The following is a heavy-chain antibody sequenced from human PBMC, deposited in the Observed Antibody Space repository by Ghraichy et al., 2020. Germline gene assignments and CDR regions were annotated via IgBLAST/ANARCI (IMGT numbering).Heavy chain of an antibody. CDR1: GVAFSSSW. CDR3: TTDPRD. J-gene: IGHJ4*02. Sequence: GGSLRLSCAASGVAFSSSWMSWVRQAPGKGLEWVGRVKSKRDGGTIDYAAPVKGRFTISRDDLKATVYLQMNSLKTEDTAVYYCTTDPRDWGQGTLVTVSS. CDR2: VKSKRDGGTI. V-gene: IGHV3-15*01.